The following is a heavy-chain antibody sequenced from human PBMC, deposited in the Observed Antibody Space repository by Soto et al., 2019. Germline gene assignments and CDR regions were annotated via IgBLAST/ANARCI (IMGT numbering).Heavy chain of an antibody. D-gene: IGHD6-13*01. CDR1: GGSVSSGSYY. CDR2: IYYSGST. J-gene: IGHJ6*02. Sequence: PSETLSLTCTVSGGSVSSGSYYWSWIRQPPGKGLEWIGYIYYSGSTNYNPSLESRVTISVDTSKNQFSLKLSSVTAADTAVYYCARDASATYYYYYGLDVWGRGTTVTVSS. V-gene: IGHV4-61*01. CDR3: ARDASATYYYYYGLDV.